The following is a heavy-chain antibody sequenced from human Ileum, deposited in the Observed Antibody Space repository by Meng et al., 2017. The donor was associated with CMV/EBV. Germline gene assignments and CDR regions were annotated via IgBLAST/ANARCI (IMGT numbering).Heavy chain of an antibody. CDR3: ARGGYDDDRVNPSVY. D-gene: IGHD3-16*01. J-gene: IGHJ4*02. CDR1: GYTFTNYF. V-gene: IGHV1-46*01. CDR2: INPSDATT. Sequence: QVQRLQVGGAVKKPGTPVKVSCKTSGYTFTNYFIHWVRQAPGQGLEWVGIINPSDATTSYSQSVQGRVTVTRDTSTSTVYVELSNLRSEDTAVYYCARGGYDDDRVNPSVYWGQGTLVTVSS.